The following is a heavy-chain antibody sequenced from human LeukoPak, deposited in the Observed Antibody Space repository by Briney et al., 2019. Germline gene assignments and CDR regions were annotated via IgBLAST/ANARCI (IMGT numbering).Heavy chain of an antibody. D-gene: IGHD2-2*01. CDR1: GFTFDDYT. V-gene: IGHV3-43*01. Sequence: GGSLRLSCAASGFTFDDYTMHWVRQAPGKGLEWVSLLTWDGGRTYYAGSVKGRFTISRDNSKNTLYLQMNSLRTEDTALYYCARTPQKYCGSTSCFNWFDSWGQGTLVTVSS. J-gene: IGHJ5*01. CDR2: LTWDGGRT. CDR3: ARTPQKYCGSTSCFNWFDS.